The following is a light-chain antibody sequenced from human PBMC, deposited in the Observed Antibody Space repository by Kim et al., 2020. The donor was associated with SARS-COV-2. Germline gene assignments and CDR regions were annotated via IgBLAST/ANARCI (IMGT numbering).Light chain of an antibody. CDR3: ATWDDSHVV. CDR2: RNN. V-gene: IGLV1-47*01. CDR1: SSNIGSNY. Sequence: TQPPSASGTPGQRVTISCSGSSSNIGSNYVYWYQQLPGTAPKLLIYRNNQRPSGVPDRFSGSKSGTSASLAISGLRSEDEADYYCATWDDSHVVFG. J-gene: IGLJ2*01.